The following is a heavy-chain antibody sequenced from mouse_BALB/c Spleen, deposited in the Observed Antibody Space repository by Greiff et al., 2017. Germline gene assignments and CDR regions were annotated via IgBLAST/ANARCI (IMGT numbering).Heavy chain of an antibody. Sequence: VKLMESGPGLVAPSQSLSITCTASGFSLTGYGVNWVRQPPGKGLEWLGMIWGDGSTDYNSALKSRLSISKDNSKSQVFLKMNSLQTDDTARYYSARGTTTVVDTRGVHYAMDNGGKGTWVTVSS. V-gene: IGHV2-6-7*01. CDR3: ARGTTTVVDTRGVHYAMDN. J-gene: IGHJ4*01. D-gene: IGHD1-1*01. CDR1: GFSLTGYG. CDR2: IWGDGST.